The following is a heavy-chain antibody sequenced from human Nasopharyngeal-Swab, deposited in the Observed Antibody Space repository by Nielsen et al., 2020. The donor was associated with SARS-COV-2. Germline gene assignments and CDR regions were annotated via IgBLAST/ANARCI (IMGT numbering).Heavy chain of an antibody. J-gene: IGHJ5*02. CDR2: IIPIFGTA. CDR1: GGTFSSYA. D-gene: IGHD3-10*01. V-gene: IGHV1-69*13. CDR3: ARDYGSGSYLLSSWFDP. Sequence: SVKVSCKASGGTFSSYAISWVRQAPGQGLEWMGGIIPIFGTANYAQKFQGRVTITADESTSTAYMELSSLRSEDTAVYYCARDYGSGSYLLSSWFDPWGQGTLVTVSS.